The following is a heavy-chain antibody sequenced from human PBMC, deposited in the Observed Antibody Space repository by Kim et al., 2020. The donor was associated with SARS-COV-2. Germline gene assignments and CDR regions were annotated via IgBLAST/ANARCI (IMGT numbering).Heavy chain of an antibody. Sequence: GGSLRLSCAASGFSVSDTNVTWVRQAPGKGLEWVSILFGNGTTFYADSVTGRFTISRDISKNTVFLHMKGLRSEDTAVYYCARETTIVPNYWGQGTQVTVSS. CDR2: LFGNGTT. J-gene: IGHJ4*02. D-gene: IGHD2-2*01. V-gene: IGHV3-66*03. CDR1: GFSVSDTN. CDR3: ARETTIVPNY.